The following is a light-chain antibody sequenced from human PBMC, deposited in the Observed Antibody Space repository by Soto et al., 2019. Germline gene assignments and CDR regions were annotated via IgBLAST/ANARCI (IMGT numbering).Light chain of an antibody. Sequence: QSVLTQPPSLSGAPRQRVTISCSGSSSNIGNNPVNWYRQFPGKAPELLIYYDDLLSSGVSDRFSGSKSGTSASLAISGLQSEDEADYYCAVCDDTMSGLVFGGGTKLTVL. CDR2: YDD. CDR1: SSNIGNNP. CDR3: AVCDDTMSGLV. J-gene: IGLJ3*02. V-gene: IGLV1-36*01.